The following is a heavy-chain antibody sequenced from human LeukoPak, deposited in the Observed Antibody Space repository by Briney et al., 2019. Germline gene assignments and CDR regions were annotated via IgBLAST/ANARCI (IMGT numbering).Heavy chain of an antibody. V-gene: IGHV3-23*01. D-gene: IGHD4-17*01. CDR1: GFTFSSYW. CDR3: AKVPTSYGDYYGMDV. J-gene: IGHJ6*02. CDR2: ISGSGGST. Sequence: GGSLRLSCAASGFTFSSYWMNWVRQAPGKGLEWVSAISGSGGSTYYADSVKGRFTISRDNSKNTLYLQMNSLRAEDTAVYYCAKVPTSYGDYYGMDVWGQGTTVTVSS.